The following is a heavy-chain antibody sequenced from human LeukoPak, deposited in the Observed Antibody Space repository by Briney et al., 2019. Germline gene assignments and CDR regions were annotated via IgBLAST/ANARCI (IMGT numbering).Heavy chain of an antibody. V-gene: IGHV3-30*18. CDR2: ISYDKSHR. CDR1: GFTFSRYG. J-gene: IGHJ3*02. Sequence: GGSLRLSCAASGFTFSRYGMYWVRQAPGKGLEWVALISYDKSHRYYADSVKGRFTISRDNSKNTLYLQMNSLRAEDTAVYYCAKDREGVFDIWGQGTMVTVSS. CDR3: AKDREGVFDI. D-gene: IGHD1-26*01.